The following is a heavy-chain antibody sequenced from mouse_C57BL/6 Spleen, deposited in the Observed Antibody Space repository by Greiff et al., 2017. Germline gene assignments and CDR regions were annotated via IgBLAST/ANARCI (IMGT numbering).Heavy chain of an antibody. Sequence: VQLQQPGAELVKPGASVKLSCKASGYTFTSYWMHWVKQRPGQGLEWIGMIHPNSGSTNYNEKFKSKATLTVDKSSSTASMQLSSLTSEDSAVXYCARKADYTAMDYWGQGTSVTVSS. D-gene: IGHD2-12*01. CDR3: ARKADYTAMDY. CDR1: GYTFTSYW. J-gene: IGHJ4*01. V-gene: IGHV1-64*01. CDR2: IHPNSGST.